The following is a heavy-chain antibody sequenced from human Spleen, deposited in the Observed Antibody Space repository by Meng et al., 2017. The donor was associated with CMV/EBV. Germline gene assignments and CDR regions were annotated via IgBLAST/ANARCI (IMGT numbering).Heavy chain of an antibody. CDR1: GFSLTNYG. CDR2: VYSDNRTT. J-gene: IGHJ6*02. V-gene: IGHV3-23*03. CDR3: ARGLGYSSSWYYYGMDV. Sequence: GESLKISCTASGFSLTNYGVSWVRQAPGKGLEWVSIVYSDNRTTYYADSVKGRFIISRDNSKNSLYLQMNSLRAEDTAVYYCARGLGYSSSWYYYGMDVWGQGTTVTVSS. D-gene: IGHD6-13*01.